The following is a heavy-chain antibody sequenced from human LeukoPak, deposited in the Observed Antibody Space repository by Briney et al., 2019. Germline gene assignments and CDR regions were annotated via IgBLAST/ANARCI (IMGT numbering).Heavy chain of an antibody. V-gene: IGHV3-30*02. CDR1: GFTFSSYG. J-gene: IGHJ5*02. CDR2: IRYDGSNE. Sequence: GGSLRLSCAASGFTFSSYGMHWVRQGPGKGLEWVAFIRYDGSNEYYADSVKGRFTISRDNAMNTVYLQMNSLRAEDTAVYYCARVLSGSWDWFDPWGQGTLVTVSS. CDR3: ARVLSGSWDWFDP. D-gene: IGHD3-22*01.